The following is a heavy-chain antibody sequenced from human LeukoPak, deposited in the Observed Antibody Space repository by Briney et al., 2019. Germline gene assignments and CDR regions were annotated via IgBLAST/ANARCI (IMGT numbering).Heavy chain of an antibody. D-gene: IGHD2-15*01. Sequence: QPGGSLRLSCAASGFTFSNYAMSWVRQAPGKGLEWVSAISGSGSSTYYTDSLKGRFTISRDNSKNTLYLQMNSLRAEDTAVYYCFSLDIVTDTSASYGLQHWGQGTLVTVSS. V-gene: IGHV3-23*01. CDR3: FSLDIVTDTSASYGLQH. CDR2: ISGSGSST. J-gene: IGHJ1*01. CDR1: GFTFSNYA.